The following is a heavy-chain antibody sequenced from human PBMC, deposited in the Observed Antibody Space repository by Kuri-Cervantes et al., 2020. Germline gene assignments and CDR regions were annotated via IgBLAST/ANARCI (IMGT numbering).Heavy chain of an antibody. V-gene: IGHV1-46*01. Sequence: ASVNVSCKASGYTLTNDYIYWVRQAPGQGLEGMGIISPGGDTTKYAQKFQGRVTMTRDRSASTVYMDMRGLRSEDTAGYYCPGGPSFRSPGVDPWGQGTLVTVSS. CDR1: GYTLTNDY. D-gene: IGHD3-3*02. CDR3: PGGPSFRSPGVDP. J-gene: IGHJ5*02. CDR2: ISPGGDTT.